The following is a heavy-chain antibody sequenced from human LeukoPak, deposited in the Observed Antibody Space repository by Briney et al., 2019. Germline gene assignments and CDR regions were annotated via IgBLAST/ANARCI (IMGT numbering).Heavy chain of an antibody. CDR1: GGSVSSGGYY. CDR2: IYYSGST. D-gene: IGHD2-2*01. V-gene: IGHV4-31*03. J-gene: IGHJ4*02. CDR3: ARVPAPLEYCSSTGCRYYFDY. Sequence: SQTLSLTCTVSGGSVSSGGYYWSWIRQHPGKGLEWMGYIYYSGSTYYNPSLKSRVTISVDTSKNQSSLKLSSVTAADTAVYYCARVPAPLEYCSSTGCRYYFDYWGQGTLVTVPS.